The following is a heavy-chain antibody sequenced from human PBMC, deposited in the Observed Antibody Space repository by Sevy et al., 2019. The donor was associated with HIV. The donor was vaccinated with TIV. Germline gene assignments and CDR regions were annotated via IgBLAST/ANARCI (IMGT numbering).Heavy chain of an antibody. CDR1: GFSVSTSGVG. CDR3: AHLVYALLPGYLFFGY. Sequence: SSPTLVKPTQTLTLTCTFSGFSVSTSGVGVGWIRQPPGKALEWLAFIYWDDDKRYSPSLKSRLTITKDTSKNLVVLTMTNMDLVATSTYYCAHLVYALLPGYLFFGYWGQGTAVTVSS. V-gene: IGHV2-5*02. D-gene: IGHD3-9*01. J-gene: IGHJ4*02. CDR2: IYWDDDK.